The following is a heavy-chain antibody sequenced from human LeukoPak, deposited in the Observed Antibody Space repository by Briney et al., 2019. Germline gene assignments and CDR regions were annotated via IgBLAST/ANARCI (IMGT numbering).Heavy chain of an antibody. J-gene: IGHJ4*02. CDR2: ISSSSSTI. CDR1: GFTFSSYS. V-gene: IGHV3-48*01. D-gene: IGHD6-19*01. Sequence: PGGSLRLSCAASGFTFSSYSMNWVRQAPGKGLEWVSYISSSSSTIYYADSVKGRFTISRDNSKNTLYLQMNSLRAEDTAVYYCAKQEEQWLVRGAFDYWGQGTLVTVSS. CDR3: AKQEEQWLVRGAFDY.